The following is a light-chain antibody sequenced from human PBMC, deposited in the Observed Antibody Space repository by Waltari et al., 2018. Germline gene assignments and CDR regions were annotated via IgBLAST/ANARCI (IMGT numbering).Light chain of an antibody. CDR3: QQYYASQCT. V-gene: IGKV4-1*01. Sequence: IVITQSPDSLAVSRGETATFNSKSSQSVVHNPHNKNYLACYQQKPGSSTKVLIYWASTRESGVPDRFSGSGAGTNFTLPNSSLQADDVAVYYCQQYYASQCTFGQGTKLEIK. CDR2: WAS. J-gene: IGKJ1*01. CDR1: QSVVHNPHNKNY.